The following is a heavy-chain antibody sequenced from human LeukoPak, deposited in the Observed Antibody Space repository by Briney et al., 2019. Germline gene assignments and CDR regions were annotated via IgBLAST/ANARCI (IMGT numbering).Heavy chain of an antibody. J-gene: IGHJ4*02. CDR2: IYYSGST. V-gene: IGHV4-59*01. D-gene: IGHD3-10*01. CDR3: ATVAVIRGVTYFDY. CDR1: GGSISNYY. Sequence: SETLSLTCTVSGGSISNYYWSWIRQPPGKGLEWIGYIYYSGSTNYNPSLKSRVTISVDTSKNQFSLKLSSVTAADTAVYYCATVAVIRGVTYFDYWGQGTLVTVSS.